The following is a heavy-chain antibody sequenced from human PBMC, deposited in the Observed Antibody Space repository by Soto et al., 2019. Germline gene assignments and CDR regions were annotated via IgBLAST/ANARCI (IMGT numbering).Heavy chain of an antibody. CDR2: IYPGDSDT. Sequence: GESLKISCKGSGYSFTSYWIGWVRQMPGKGLEWMGIIYPGDSDTRYSPSFQGQVTISADKSISTAYLQWSSLRASDTAMYYCARLPPGEIQLWLGMAVWGQGTTVTVSS. CDR1: GYSFTSYW. CDR3: ARLPPGEIQLWLGMAV. D-gene: IGHD5-18*01. V-gene: IGHV5-51*01. J-gene: IGHJ6*02.